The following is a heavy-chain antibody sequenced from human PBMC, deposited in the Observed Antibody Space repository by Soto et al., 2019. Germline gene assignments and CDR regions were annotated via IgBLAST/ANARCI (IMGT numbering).Heavy chain of an antibody. Sequence: SETLSLTCAVSGASFSDSFWTWIRQPPGAGLEWIGEINHSGSTNYNPSLKSRVTISVDTSKNQFSLKLNSVTAADTAVYYCARRIDYWGQGTLVTVSS. CDR2: INHSGST. J-gene: IGHJ4*02. V-gene: IGHV4-34*01. CDR3: ARRIDY. CDR1: GASFSDSF.